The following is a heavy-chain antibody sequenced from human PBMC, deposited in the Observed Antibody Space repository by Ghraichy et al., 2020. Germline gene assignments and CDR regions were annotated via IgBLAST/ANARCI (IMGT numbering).Heavy chain of an antibody. D-gene: IGHD1-1*01. CDR1: GGSISSSSYY. CDR3: ARVGPKLYYFDY. Sequence: SETLSLTCTVSGGSISSSSYYWGWIRQPPGKGLEWIGSIYYSGSTYYNPSLKSRVTISVDTSKNQFSLKLSSVTAADTAVYYCARVGPKLYYFDYWGQGTLVTVSS. J-gene: IGHJ4*02. CDR2: IYYSGST. V-gene: IGHV4-39*07.